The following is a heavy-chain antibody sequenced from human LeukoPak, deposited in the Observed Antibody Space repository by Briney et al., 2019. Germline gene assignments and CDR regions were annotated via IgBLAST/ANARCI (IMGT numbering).Heavy chain of an antibody. D-gene: IGHD3-22*01. CDR1: GLTFSSYA. J-gene: IGHJ3*02. CDR3: ANHDSSGYAFDI. V-gene: IGHV3-23*01. Sequence: GSLRLSCAASGLTFSSYAMSWVRQAPGKGLEWVSGISGSGGSTYYADSVKGQFTISRDNSKNTLYLQMNSLRAEDTAVYYCANHDSSGYAFDIWGQGTMVTVSS. CDR2: ISGSGGST.